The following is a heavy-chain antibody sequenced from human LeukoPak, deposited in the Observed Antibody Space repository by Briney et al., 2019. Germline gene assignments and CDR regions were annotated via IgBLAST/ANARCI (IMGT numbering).Heavy chain of an antibody. CDR1: GGSISSGGYS. CDR2: IYHSGST. Sequence: PSETLSLTCAVSGGSISSGGYSWSWIRQPPGKGLEWIGYIYHSGSTYYNPSLKSRVTISVDSSKNQFSLKLSSVTAADTAVYYCARAPMVRGVIIGWFGPWGQGTLVTVSS. CDR3: ARAPMVRGVIIGWFGP. J-gene: IGHJ5*02. D-gene: IGHD3-10*01. V-gene: IGHV4-30-2*01.